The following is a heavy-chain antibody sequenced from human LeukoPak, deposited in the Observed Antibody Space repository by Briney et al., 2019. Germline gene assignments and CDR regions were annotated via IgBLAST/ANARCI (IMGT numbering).Heavy chain of an antibody. CDR1: GGSISSPNW. J-gene: IGHJ4*02. V-gene: IGHV4-4*02. D-gene: IGHD3-22*01. CDR3: ATYYDSSGYRFDY. Sequence: SGTLSLTCAVAGGSISSPNWWSGVRQPPGKGLEWIGEIYHTGGTNYNPSLKSRVTMSIDKSKNQFSLDLSSVTAAATAVYYCATYYDSSGYRFDYWGQGTLVTVSS. CDR2: IYHTGGT.